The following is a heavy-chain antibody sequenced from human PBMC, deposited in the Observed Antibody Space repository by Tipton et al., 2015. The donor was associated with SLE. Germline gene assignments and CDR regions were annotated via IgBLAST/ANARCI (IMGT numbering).Heavy chain of an antibody. D-gene: IGHD6-13*01. CDR3: ASHIGAAGIGFYPMDV. Sequence: TLSLTCAVYGGSFSGHYWSWIRQTPGKGLEWIGEINRSGSTNYNPSLKSRVTISVDTSKNQFSLKLSSVTAADTAVYYCASHIGAAGIGFYPMDVWGQGTMVNVS. CDR1: GGSFSGHY. V-gene: IGHV4-34*01. J-gene: IGHJ6*02. CDR2: INRSGST.